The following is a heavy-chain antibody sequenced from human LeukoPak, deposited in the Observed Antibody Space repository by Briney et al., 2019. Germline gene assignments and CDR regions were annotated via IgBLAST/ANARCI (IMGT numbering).Heavy chain of an antibody. D-gene: IGHD2-15*01. CDR2: ISGSSSYI. CDR1: GFIFSSYS. CDR3: ARDVTQYCSGGTCSAFDI. J-gene: IGHJ3*02. V-gene: IGHV3-21*01. Sequence: GGSLRLSCAASGFIFSSYSMNWVRQAPGKGLEWVSSISGSSSYIYYADSVKGRFTISRNNAKSSLFLQMNSLRAEDTAVYYCARDVTQYCSGGTCSAFDIWGQGTMVTVSS.